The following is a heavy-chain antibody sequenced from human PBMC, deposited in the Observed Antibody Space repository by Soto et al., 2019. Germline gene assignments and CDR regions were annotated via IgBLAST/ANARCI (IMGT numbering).Heavy chain of an antibody. V-gene: IGHV4-31*03. Sequence: SETLSLTCTVSGGSISSGGYYWSWIRQHPGKGLEWIGYIYYSGGTYYNPSLKSRVTISVDTSKNQFSLKLSSVTAADTAVYYCARAYPNFWSGSSYYYYGMDVRGQGTTVTVSS. J-gene: IGHJ6*02. CDR1: GGSISSGGYY. CDR3: ARAYPNFWSGSSYYYYGMDV. D-gene: IGHD3-3*01. CDR2: IYYSGGT.